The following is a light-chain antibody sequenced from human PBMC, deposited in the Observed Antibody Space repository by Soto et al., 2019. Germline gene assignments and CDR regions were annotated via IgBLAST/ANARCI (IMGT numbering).Light chain of an antibody. V-gene: IGKV3-20*01. J-gene: IGKJ1*01. Sequence: EIVLTQSPGTLSLSPGERATLSCRASQSVSSSYLAWYQQKPGQAPRLLIYGASSRSTCIPDRFSGSGSGTDFTLTISRLEPEDFAMYYCQQYGSSPRGTFGQGTKVEIK. CDR2: GAS. CDR1: QSVSSSY. CDR3: QQYGSSPRGT.